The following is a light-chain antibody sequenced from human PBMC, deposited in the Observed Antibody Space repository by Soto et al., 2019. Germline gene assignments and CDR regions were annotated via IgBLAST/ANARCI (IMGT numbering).Light chain of an antibody. Sequence: IVLTQSPGTLSLSPGERATLSCRASQSVSSTFLAWFQQKPGQAPRLLIYGASTRATGIPDRFSGSGSGTDFTLTISRLEPEDFAVNYCQQYGGSPFSFGPGTKVDIK. CDR2: GAS. CDR3: QQYGGSPFS. V-gene: IGKV3-20*01. J-gene: IGKJ3*01. CDR1: QSVSSTF.